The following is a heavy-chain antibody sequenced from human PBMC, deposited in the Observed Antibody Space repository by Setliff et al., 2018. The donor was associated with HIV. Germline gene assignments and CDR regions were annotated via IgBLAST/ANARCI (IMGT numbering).Heavy chain of an antibody. CDR3: AREGLWFGDRGYDMDV. V-gene: IGHV1-18*01. J-gene: IGHJ6*03. Sequence: ASVKVSCKASGYTFTSSGITWVRQAPGQGLEWMGWIGTYNGDTNYAQKFQGRVTMTTDTSTSTAYMALRSLISDDTAVYYCAREGLWFGDRGYDMDVWGTGTAVTVSS. CDR1: GYTFTSSG. D-gene: IGHD3-10*01. CDR2: IGTYNGDT.